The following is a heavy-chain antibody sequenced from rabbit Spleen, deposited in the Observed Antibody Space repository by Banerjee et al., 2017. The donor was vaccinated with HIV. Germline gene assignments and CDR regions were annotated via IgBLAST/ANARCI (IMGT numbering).Heavy chain of an antibody. CDR2: IDTGSSGFT. D-gene: IGHD1-1*01. V-gene: IGHV1S45*01. CDR3: ARDTSSSFSSYGMDL. J-gene: IGHJ6*01. CDR1: GFSFSDTYW. Sequence: QEQLVESGGGLVQPEGSLTLTCTASGFSFSDTYWICWVRQAPGKGLEWIACIDTGSSGFTYFATWAKGRFTCSKTSSTTVTLQMTRLTAADTATYFCARDTSSSFSSYGMDLWGPGTLVTVS.